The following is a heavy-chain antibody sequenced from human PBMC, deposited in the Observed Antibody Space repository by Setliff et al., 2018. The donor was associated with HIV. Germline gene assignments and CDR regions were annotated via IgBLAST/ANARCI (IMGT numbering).Heavy chain of an antibody. CDR2: SSAYNGNT. J-gene: IGHJ3*02. Sequence: ASVKVSCKASGYTFTDHYLHWVRQAPGQGLEWMGWSSAYNGNTNYAQKLQGRVTMTTDTSTSTAYMELRSLRSDDTAVYYCARDRAGDAFDIWGQGTMVTVSS. D-gene: IGHD3-10*01. V-gene: IGHV1-18*04. CDR1: GYTFTDHY. CDR3: ARDRAGDAFDI.